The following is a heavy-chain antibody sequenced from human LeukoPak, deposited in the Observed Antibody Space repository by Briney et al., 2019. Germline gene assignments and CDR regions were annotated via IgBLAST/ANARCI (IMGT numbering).Heavy chain of an antibody. CDR1: GFTFSSYV. Sequence: PGGSLRLSCAASGFTFSSYVMSWVRQAPGKGLEWVSTISGSGGSTYYADSVKGRFTISRDNSKNTLYLQMNSLRAEDTAVYYCAKLRAVAGTRFDYWGQGTLVTVSS. J-gene: IGHJ4*02. D-gene: IGHD6-19*01. CDR2: ISGSGGST. V-gene: IGHV3-23*01. CDR3: AKLRAVAGTRFDY.